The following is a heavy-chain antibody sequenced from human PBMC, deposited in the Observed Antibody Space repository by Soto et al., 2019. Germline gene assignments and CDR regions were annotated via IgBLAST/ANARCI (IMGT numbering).Heavy chain of an antibody. CDR3: GRGFGGTH. CDR1: GFTFNNYY. CDR2: INKDGSAK. V-gene: IGHV3-7*05. D-gene: IGHD3-10*01. J-gene: IGHJ4*02. Sequence: EVQLVESGGGLVQPGGSLRLSCAASGFTFNNYYMVWVRQAPGRGLEWVANINKDGSAKYYVDSVKGRFTISRDNAKSSLYLQITSLRAEDTATYYCGRGFGGTHWGQGSLVTVSS.